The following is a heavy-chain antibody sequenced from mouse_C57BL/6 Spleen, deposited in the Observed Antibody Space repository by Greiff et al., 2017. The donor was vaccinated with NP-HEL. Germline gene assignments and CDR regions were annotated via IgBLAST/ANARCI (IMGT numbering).Heavy chain of an antibody. J-gene: IGHJ2*01. D-gene: IGHD1-1*01. CDR1: GYTFTDYY. Sequence: EVQLQQSGPELVKPGASVKISCKASGYTFTDYYMNWVKQSHGKSLEWIGDINPNNGGTSYNQKFKGKATLTVDKSSSPAYMELRSLTSEDSAVYYCARPYYYGSTLDYWGQGTTLTVSS. CDR3: ARPYYYGSTLDY. V-gene: IGHV1-26*01. CDR2: INPNNGGT.